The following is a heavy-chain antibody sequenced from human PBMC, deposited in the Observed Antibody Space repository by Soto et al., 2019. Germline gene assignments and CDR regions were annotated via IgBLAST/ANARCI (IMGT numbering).Heavy chain of an antibody. CDR2: IHYSGST. CDR1: GGSISSGDYY. D-gene: IGHD6-19*01. Sequence: PSETLSLTCTVSGGSISSGDYYWSWIRQPPGKGLEWIGYIHYSGSTYYNPSLKSRVTIILDKSKNQFSLSLSSVAAADTATYYCARSFGWYAVDSWGQGILVTVSS. V-gene: IGHV4-30-4*01. J-gene: IGHJ4*02. CDR3: ARSFGWYAVDS.